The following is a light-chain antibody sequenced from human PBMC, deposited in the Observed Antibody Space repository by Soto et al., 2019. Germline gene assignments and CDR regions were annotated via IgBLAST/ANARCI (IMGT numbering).Light chain of an antibody. V-gene: IGLV2-11*01. Sequence: QPVLTQPRSVSGSPGQSVTISCTGTSSDVGGYNSVSWYQQHPAKAPKLIIYDVSKRPSGVPDRFSGSKSGNTASLTISGLQAEDEAYYYCCSYAGTYTLFGGGTKLTVL. CDR1: SSDVGGYNS. J-gene: IGLJ3*02. CDR2: DVS. CDR3: CSYAGTYTL.